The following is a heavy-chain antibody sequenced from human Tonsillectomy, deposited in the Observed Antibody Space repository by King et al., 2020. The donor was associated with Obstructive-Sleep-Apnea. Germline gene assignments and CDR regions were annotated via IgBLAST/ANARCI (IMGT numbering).Heavy chain of an antibody. CDR2: IYSGDSDT. CDR1: GYSFTSHW. Sequence: VQLVESGAEVKKPGESLKISCKGSGYSFTSHWIGWVRQMPGKGLEWMGIIYSGDSDTRYSPSFEGQVTMSVDKSISTAYLQWSSLKASDNAMYYCAREGKDRRFDYWGQGTLVTVSS. D-gene: IGHD2-15*01. J-gene: IGHJ4*02. CDR3: AREGKDRRFDY. V-gene: IGHV5-51*01.